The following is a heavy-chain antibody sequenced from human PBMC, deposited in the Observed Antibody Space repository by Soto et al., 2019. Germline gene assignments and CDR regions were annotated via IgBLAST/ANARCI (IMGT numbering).Heavy chain of an antibody. Sequence: GESLKISCKGSGYNFATYWIGWVRQMPGKGLEWMGIIYPHDSDTRYSPSFQGQVTISADKSISTAYLQWSSLKASDTAIYYCARRLDNTLDFWGEGTLVTVSS. CDR1: GYNFATYW. V-gene: IGHV5-51*01. CDR3: ARRLDNTLDF. CDR2: IYPHDSDT. D-gene: IGHD1-20*01. J-gene: IGHJ4*02.